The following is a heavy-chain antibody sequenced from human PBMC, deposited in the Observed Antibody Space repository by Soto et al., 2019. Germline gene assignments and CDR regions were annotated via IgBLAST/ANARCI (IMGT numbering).Heavy chain of an antibody. CDR2: ISGSGGST. Sequence: PGGSLRLSCAASGFTFSSYAMSWVRQAPGKGLEWVSAISGSGGSTYYADSVKGRFTISRDNSKNTLYLQMNSLRAEDTAVYYCAKDGPLLWFGELSALDYWGPGTLVTVSS. CDR3: AKDGPLLWFGELSALDY. CDR1: GFTFSSYA. D-gene: IGHD3-10*01. J-gene: IGHJ4*02. V-gene: IGHV3-23*01.